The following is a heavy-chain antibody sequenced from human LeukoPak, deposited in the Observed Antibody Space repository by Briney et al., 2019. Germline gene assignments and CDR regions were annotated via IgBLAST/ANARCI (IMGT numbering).Heavy chain of an antibody. CDR1: GFTFSNYV. CDR2: ISGSGGTT. J-gene: IGHJ4*02. V-gene: IGHV3-23*01. D-gene: IGHD5-12*01. Sequence: GGSLRLSCATSGFTFSNYVVSWVRQAPGKGLGWVSSISGSGGTTYYADSVKGRFTISRDNSKNTLYLQMNSLRAEDTAIYYCAKDPYRASSGLVDYWGQGTLVTVSS. CDR3: AKDPYRASSGLVDY.